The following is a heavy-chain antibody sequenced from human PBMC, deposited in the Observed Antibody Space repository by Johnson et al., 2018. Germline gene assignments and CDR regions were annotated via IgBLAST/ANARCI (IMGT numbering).Heavy chain of an antibody. CDR2: IWYDGSNK. Sequence: QVQLVESGGGVVQPGRSLRLSCAASGFTFSSYGMHWVRQAPGKGLEWVAVIWYDGSNKYYADSVKGRFTISRDNSKNTLYLQMNSLRAEDTAVYYCARVITILGVVNDAFDIWGQGTMVTVSS. CDR1: GFTFSSYG. V-gene: IGHV3-33*01. J-gene: IGHJ3*02. D-gene: IGHD3-3*01. CDR3: ARVITILGVVNDAFDI.